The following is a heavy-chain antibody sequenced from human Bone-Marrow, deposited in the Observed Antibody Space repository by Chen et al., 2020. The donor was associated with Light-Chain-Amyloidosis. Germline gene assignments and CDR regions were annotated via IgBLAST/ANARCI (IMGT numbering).Heavy chain of an antibody. CDR1: GFTFSTYP. CDR2: VTDSGSNT. CDR3: ARRETWSGSSFFFDY. J-gene: IGHJ4*02. D-gene: IGHD3-3*01. V-gene: IGHV3-23*04. Sequence: EVQLVESGGGLVQPGGSLRPSCTVSGFTFSTYPMIWVRQAPGKGLEWVSAVTDSGSNTYYADSVKGRFTIARDNSKNSLYLQMNSLRAEDTAVYYCARRETWSGSSFFFDYWGQGALVTVSS.